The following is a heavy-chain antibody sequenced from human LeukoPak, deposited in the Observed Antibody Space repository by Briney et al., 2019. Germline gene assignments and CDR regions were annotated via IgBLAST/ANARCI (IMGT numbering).Heavy chain of an antibody. CDR1: GDSSSNYC. Sequence: SEPLSLTCSVSGDSSSNYCWSWFRQPPGKGLEWIGLIYTSGSTNYNPSLKSRVTMSVDTSNSQFSLNLNSVTAADTAGYFCARGSGWLPSNWGQGTLVTVSS. D-gene: IGHD5-12*01. J-gene: IGHJ4*02. V-gene: IGHV4-4*09. CDR3: ARGSGWLPSN. CDR2: IYTSGST.